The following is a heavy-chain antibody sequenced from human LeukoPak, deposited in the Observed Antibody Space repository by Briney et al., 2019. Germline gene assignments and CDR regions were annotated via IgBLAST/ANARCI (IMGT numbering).Heavy chain of an antibody. Sequence: PSETLSLTCTVSGVSISSYYWSWIRQPPGKGLEWIGYIYYSGSTNYNPSLKSRVTISVDTSKNQFSLKLSSVTAADTAVYYCARGLSSSRGDWALYYYYYYGMDVWGQGTTVTVSS. CDR3: ARGLSSSRGDWALYYYYYYGMDV. D-gene: IGHD3-9*01. J-gene: IGHJ6*02. CDR2: IYYSGST. V-gene: IGHV4-59*01. CDR1: GVSISSYY.